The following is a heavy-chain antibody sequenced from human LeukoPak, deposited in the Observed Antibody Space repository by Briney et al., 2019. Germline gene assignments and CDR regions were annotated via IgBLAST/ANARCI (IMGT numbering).Heavy chain of an antibody. Sequence: SETLSLTCAVYGGSFCGYYWSWIRQPPGKGLEWIGEINHSGNTNYNPSLKSRVTISVDTSKNQFSLKLSSVTAADTAVYYCARDVWFGAGRTFDYWGQGTLVTVSS. D-gene: IGHD3-10*01. CDR1: GGSFCGYY. CDR2: INHSGNT. V-gene: IGHV4-34*01. J-gene: IGHJ4*02. CDR3: ARDVWFGAGRTFDY.